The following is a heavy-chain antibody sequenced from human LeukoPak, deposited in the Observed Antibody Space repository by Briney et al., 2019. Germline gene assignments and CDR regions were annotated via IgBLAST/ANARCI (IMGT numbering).Heavy chain of an antibody. CDR3: AKDRRLGFGEEEIY. CDR2: IRYDGSNK. J-gene: IGHJ4*02. CDR1: GFTFSDYY. D-gene: IGHD3-10*01. Sequence: GGSLRLSCAASGFTFSDYYMSWIRQAPGKGLEWVAFIRYDGSNKYYADSVKGRFTISRDNSKNTLYLQMNSLRAEDTAVYYCAKDRRLGFGEEEIYWGQGTLVTVSS. V-gene: IGHV3-30*02.